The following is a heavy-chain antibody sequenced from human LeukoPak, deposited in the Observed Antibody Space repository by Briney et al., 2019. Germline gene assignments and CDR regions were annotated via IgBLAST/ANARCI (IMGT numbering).Heavy chain of an antibody. D-gene: IGHD5-18*01. V-gene: IGHV3-11*01. CDR1: GFTFSDYY. CDR3: ATHTLRPLKDTARDKLDYYYGMDV. CDR2: IRSSGSPI. J-gene: IGHJ6*02. Sequence: PGGSLRLSCAVSGFTFSDYYMSWVRHAPGKGLEWVLYIRSSGSPIIYADFVKGRFTISRDNAKHSLYLQMNSMRAEDTAVYYCATHTLRPLKDTARDKLDYYYGMDVWGQGTTVTVSS.